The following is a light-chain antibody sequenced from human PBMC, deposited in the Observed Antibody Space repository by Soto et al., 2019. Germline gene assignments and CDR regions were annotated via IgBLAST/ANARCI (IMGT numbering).Light chain of an antibody. CDR2: LGF. Sequence: DIVMTQSPLSLPLSPGEPASISCRSSQSLLHANGYIFLDWYLQKPGQSPQLLIYLGFNRASGVPDRFSGGASGTDFTLRISRVEAEDVGVYYCMQALQTPWTFGQGTKVEIK. J-gene: IGKJ1*01. CDR1: QSLLHANGYIF. CDR3: MQALQTPWT. V-gene: IGKV2-28*01.